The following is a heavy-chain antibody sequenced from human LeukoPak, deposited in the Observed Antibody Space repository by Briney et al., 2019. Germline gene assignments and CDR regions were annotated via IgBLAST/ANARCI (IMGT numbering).Heavy chain of an antibody. CDR2: ISYDGSNK. J-gene: IGHJ4*02. D-gene: IGHD1-1*01. V-gene: IGHV3-30*18. CDR1: GFTFSYYG. CDR3: VKRWTGTTIGQQDY. Sequence: GGSLRLSCAASGFTFSYYGMHWVRQAPGKGLEWVAVISYDGSNKYYADSVKGRFTISRDNSKNRLYLQMNSLRAEDMAVYYCVKRWTGTTIGQQDYWGQGTLVTVSS.